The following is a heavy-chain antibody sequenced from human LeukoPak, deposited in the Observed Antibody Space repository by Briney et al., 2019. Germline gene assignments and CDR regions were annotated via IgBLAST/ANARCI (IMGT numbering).Heavy chain of an antibody. CDR2: IYTSGST. Sequence: SETLSLTCTVSGGSISSGSYYWSWIRQPAGKGLEWIGRIYTSGSTNYNPSLKSRVTISVDTSKNQFSLKLSSVTAADTAVYYCASSAEYFQHWGQGTLVTVSS. J-gene: IGHJ1*01. CDR1: GGSISSGSYY. CDR3: ASSAEYFQH. V-gene: IGHV4-61*02.